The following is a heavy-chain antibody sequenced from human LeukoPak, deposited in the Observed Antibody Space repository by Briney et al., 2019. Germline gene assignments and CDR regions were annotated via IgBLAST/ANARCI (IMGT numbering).Heavy chain of an antibody. V-gene: IGHV3-23*01. CDR2: ISGSGGRT. D-gene: IGHD2-21*01. CDR1: GFTFSSYA. Sequence: GGSLRLSCAASGFTFSSYAMSWVRQAPGKGLEWVSAISGSGGRTYYTDSVKGRFTISRDNSKNTLYLQMNSLRAEDTAVYYCAKDRIPSSDWESDYWGQGTLVTVSS. CDR3: AKDRIPSSDWESDY. J-gene: IGHJ4*02.